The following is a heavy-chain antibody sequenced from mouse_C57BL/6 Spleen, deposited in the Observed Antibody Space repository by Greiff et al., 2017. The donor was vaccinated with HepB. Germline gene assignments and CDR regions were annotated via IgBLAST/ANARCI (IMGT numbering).Heavy chain of an antibody. CDR1: GYTFTSSW. CDR3: ARVYYDYEDYFDY. J-gene: IGHJ2*01. V-gene: IGHV1-64*01. Sequence: VQLQQPGAELVKPGASVKLSCKASGYTFTSSWMHWVKQRPGQGLEWIGMIHPNSGSTNYNEKFKSKATLTVDKSSSTAYMQLSSLTSEDSAVYYCARVYYDYEDYFDYWGQGTTLTVSS. CDR2: IHPNSGST. D-gene: IGHD2-4*01.